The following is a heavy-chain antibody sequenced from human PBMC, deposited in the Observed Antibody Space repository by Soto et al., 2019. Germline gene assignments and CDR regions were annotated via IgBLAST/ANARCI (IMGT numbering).Heavy chain of an antibody. CDR1: GFTFSRFW. J-gene: IGHJ4*02. D-gene: IGHD4-17*01. Sequence: PGGSLRLSCTVSGFTFSRFWMGWVRQAPGRGLEWVANIQQDGSEKYYVDSVKGRFTMSKDNVKNSLYLQMNSLGAEDTAVYHCVRVRYGGNSYYFDYWGQGALVTVSS. CDR2: IQQDGSEK. CDR3: VRVRYGGNSYYFDY. V-gene: IGHV3-7*03.